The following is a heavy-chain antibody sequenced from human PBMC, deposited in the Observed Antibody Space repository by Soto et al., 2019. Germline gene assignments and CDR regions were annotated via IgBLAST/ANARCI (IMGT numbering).Heavy chain of an antibody. Sequence: QVELVQSGAEVKKPGSSVKVSCKASGGTFSSYTISGVRQAPGQGLEWMGRIIPILGIANYAQKFQGRVTITADKCTSTAYMELSSLRSEDTAVYYCARDFFEITIVLGPILPDAFDTWCQGTMVTVSS. CDR3: ARDFFEITIVLGPILPDAFDT. CDR1: GGTFSSYT. D-gene: IGHD3-10*01. J-gene: IGHJ3*02. CDR2: IIPILGIA. V-gene: IGHV1-69*08.